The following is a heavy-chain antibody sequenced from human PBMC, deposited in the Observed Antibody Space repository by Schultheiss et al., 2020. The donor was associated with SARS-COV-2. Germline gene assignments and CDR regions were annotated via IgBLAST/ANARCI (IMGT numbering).Heavy chain of an antibody. CDR1: GFTFSSYA. CDR3: AKDPRGWSAFQFDY. Sequence: GESLKISCAASGFTFSSYAMSWVRQAPGKGLEWVSAISGSGGSTYYADSVKGRFTISRENAKNSLYLQMNSLRAGDTAVYYCAKDPRGWSAFQFDYWGQGTLVTVSS. D-gene: IGHD6-19*01. J-gene: IGHJ4*02. CDR2: ISGSGGST. V-gene: IGHV3-23*01.